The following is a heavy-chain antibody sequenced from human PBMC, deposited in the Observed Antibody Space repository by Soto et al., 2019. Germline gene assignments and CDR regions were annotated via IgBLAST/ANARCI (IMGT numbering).Heavy chain of an antibody. D-gene: IGHD3-16*01. V-gene: IGHV4-31*03. CDR3: ARVGGINWFDP. CDR2: IYYSGST. Sequence: QVQLQESGPGLVKPSQTLSPTCTVSGGSISSGGYYWSWLRQHPGKGLEWIGYIYYSGSTYYNPPLKSGVTISVDTAKNQFSLKLSSVTAADTAVYYCARVGGINWFDPGGQGTLVTVSS. J-gene: IGHJ5*02. CDR1: GGSISSGGYY.